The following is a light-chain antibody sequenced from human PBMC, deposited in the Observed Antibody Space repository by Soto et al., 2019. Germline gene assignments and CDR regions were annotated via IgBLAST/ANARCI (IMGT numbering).Light chain of an antibody. J-gene: IGLJ1*01. CDR2: EVS. Sequence: QSVLTQPASVSGSPGQSITISCTGTSSDVGYYNLVSWYQRHPGKAPKLIIYEVSKRPSGFSDRFSGSKSGNTASLTISGLQAEAEADYNRLPYAGASTHNVFGTGTKVTAL. CDR3: LPYAGASTHNV. V-gene: IGLV2-23*02. CDR1: SSDVGYYNL.